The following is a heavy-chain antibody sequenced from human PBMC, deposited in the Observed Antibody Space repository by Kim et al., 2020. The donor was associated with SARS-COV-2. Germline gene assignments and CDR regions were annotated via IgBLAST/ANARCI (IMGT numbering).Heavy chain of an antibody. D-gene: IGHD3-10*01. J-gene: IGHJ4*02. CDR3: ATDGSFGPRGELAAY. V-gene: IGHV1-24*01. CDR1: GYTLTELS. Sequence: ASVKVSCKVSGYTLTELSMHWVRQAPGKGLEWMGGFDPEDGETIYAQKFQGRVTMTEDTSTDTAYMELSSLRSEDTAVYYCATDGSFGPRGELAAYWGQGTLVTVSS. CDR2: FDPEDGET.